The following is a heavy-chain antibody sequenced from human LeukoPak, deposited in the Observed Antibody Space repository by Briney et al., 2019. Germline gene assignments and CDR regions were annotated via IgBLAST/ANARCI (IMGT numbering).Heavy chain of an antibody. CDR3: ATTTIRLGY. Sequence: SETLSLTCTVSGGSISSSSYYWGWIRQPPGKGLEWIGSIYYSGSTYYNPSLKGRVTISVDTSKNQFSLKLRSVTAADTAVYYCATTTIRLGYWGQGTLVTVSS. CDR2: IYYSGST. CDR1: GGSISSSSYY. V-gene: IGHV4-39*07. J-gene: IGHJ4*02. D-gene: IGHD1-26*01.